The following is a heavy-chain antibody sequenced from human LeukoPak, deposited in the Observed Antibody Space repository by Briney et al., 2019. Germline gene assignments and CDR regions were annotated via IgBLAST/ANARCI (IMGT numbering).Heavy chain of an antibody. D-gene: IGHD3-22*01. CDR2: IYYSGST. V-gene: IGHV4-59*12. J-gene: IGHJ4*02. Sequence: SETLSLTCTVSGGSISSYYWSWIRQPPGKGLEWIGYIYYSGSTNYNPSLKSRVTISVDTSKNQFSLKLSSVTAADTAVYYCAGSSGYYYEIWGQGTLVTVSS. CDR1: GGSISSYY. CDR3: AGSSGYYYEI.